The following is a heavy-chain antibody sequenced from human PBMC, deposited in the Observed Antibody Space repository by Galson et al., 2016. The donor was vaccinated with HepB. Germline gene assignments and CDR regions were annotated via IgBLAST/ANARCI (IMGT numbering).Heavy chain of an antibody. J-gene: IGHJ6*03. V-gene: IGHV3-30*18. D-gene: IGHD6-6*01. CDR1: GFAFRNFG. CDR2: ISYDGDYK. CDR3: AKSGISSSYQYMDV. Sequence: SLRLSCAASGFAFRNFGMHWVRQAPGKGLEWEAVISYDGDYKYYADAVKGRFTISRDDSKNTVFLQMSSLRAEDTAVYYCAKSGISSSYQYMDVWGTGTTVSVSS.